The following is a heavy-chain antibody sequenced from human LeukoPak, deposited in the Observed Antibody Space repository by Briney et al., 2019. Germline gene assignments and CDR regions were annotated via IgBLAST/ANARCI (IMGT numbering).Heavy chain of an antibody. D-gene: IGHD4-17*01. Sequence: GGSLRLSCAASGFTFDDYGINWVRQGPGKGLVWVSRIRSDGSSTNYADSAKGRFTISRDNAKNTLYLQMNSLQIEDTAVYFCTRHRYGDSGGDFDYWGQGTLVTVSS. CDR2: IRSDGSST. CDR3: TRHRYGDSGGDFDY. V-gene: IGHV3-74*01. J-gene: IGHJ4*02. CDR1: GFTFDDYG.